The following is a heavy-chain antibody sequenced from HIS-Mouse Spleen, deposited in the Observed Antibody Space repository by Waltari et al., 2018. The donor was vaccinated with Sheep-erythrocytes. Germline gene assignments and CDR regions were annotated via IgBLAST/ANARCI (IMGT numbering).Heavy chain of an antibody. Sequence: QVQLVESGGGVVQPGRSLRLSCAASGFTFSSYGMHWVRQAPGKGLEWVAVIWYDGSNKYYADSVKGRFTISRDNSKNTLYLQMNSLRAEDTAVYYCARTTIYSSSYYFDYWGQGTLVTVSS. D-gene: IGHD6-13*01. CDR1: GFTFSSYG. CDR2: IWYDGSNK. J-gene: IGHJ4*02. V-gene: IGHV3-33*01. CDR3: ARTTIYSSSYYFDY.